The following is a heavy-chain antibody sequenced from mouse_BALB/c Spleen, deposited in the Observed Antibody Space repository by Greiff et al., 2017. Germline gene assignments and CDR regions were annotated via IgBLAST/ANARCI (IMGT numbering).Heavy chain of an antibody. V-gene: IGHV1-82*01. CDR1: GYAFSSSW. CDR3: ARSGNYYGSSFYAMDY. CDR2: IYPGDGDT. J-gene: IGHJ4*01. D-gene: IGHD1-1*01. Sequence: QVQLQQSGPELVKPGASVKISCKASGYAFSSSWMNWVKQRPGQGLEWIGRIYPGDGDTNYNGKFKGKATLTADKSSSTAYMQLSSLTSEDSAVYFCARSGNYYGSSFYAMDYWGQGTSVTVSS.